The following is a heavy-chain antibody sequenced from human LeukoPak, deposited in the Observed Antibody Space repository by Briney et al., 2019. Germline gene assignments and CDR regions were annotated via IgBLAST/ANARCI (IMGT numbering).Heavy chain of an antibody. CDR3: ARDVAATGTYTDY. D-gene: IGHD6-13*01. CDR1: GFTFSNYA. CDR2: VSGTGDST. Sequence: GGSLRLSCAVSGFTFSNYAMSWVRQAPGKGLEWVSSVSGTGDSTYYADSVKGRFTISRDNSKNTLYLQMNSLRTEDTAEYYCARDVAATGTYTDYWGQGTLVTVSS. V-gene: IGHV3-23*01. J-gene: IGHJ4*02.